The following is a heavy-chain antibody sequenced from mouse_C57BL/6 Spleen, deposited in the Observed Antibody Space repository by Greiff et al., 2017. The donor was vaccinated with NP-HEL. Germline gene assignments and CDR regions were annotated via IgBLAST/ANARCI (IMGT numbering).Heavy chain of an antibody. CDR2: ISDGGSYT. V-gene: IGHV5-4*03. Sequence: EVKVVESGGGLVKPGGSLKLSCAASGFTFSSYALSWVRQTPEKRLEWVATISDGGSYTYYPDNVKGRFTISRDNAKNNLYLQMSHLKSEDTAMDYCARVSDYYAMDYWGQGTSVTGSS. CDR1: GFTFSSYA. CDR3: ARVSDYYAMDY. J-gene: IGHJ4*01.